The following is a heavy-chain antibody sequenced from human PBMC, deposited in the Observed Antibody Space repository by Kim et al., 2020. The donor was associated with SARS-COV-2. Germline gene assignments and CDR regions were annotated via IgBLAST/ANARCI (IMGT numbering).Heavy chain of an antibody. V-gene: IGHV4-61*01. Sequence: SETLSLTCTVSGGSVSSGSYYWSWIRQPPGKGLEWIGYIYFSGSTNYNPSLKSRVTISVDTSKNQFSLQLSSVTAADTAVYYCARGSWIHLWLGWFDPWGQGTLVTVSS. CDR1: GGSVSSGSYY. CDR3: ARGSWIHLWLGWFDP. J-gene: IGHJ5*02. CDR2: IYFSGST. D-gene: IGHD5-18*01.